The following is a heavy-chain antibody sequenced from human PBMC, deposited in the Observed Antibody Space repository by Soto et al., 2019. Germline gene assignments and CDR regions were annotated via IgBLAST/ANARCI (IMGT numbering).Heavy chain of an antibody. CDR1: GYSFTNYW. D-gene: IGHD1-20*01. J-gene: IGHJ4*02. Sequence: GESLKISCKGSGYSFTNYWIGWVRQMPGKGLEWMGIIYLGDSDIRYSPSFQGQVTISADKSISTAYLQWRSLKASDSAMYYCARSRITGSTWTFDYWGQETLVTVSS. CDR3: ARSRITGSTWTFDY. CDR2: IYLGDSDI. V-gene: IGHV5-51*01.